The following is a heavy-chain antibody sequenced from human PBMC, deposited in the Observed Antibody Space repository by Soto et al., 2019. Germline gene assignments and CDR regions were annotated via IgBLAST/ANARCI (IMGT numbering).Heavy chain of an antibody. Sequence: EVQLVESGGGLIQPGGSLRLSCAVSGLTVSSYAMSWVRQAPGEGLEWVSVIYASDSTHYAASVKDRFTTSRDNSKNTLFLQMNSLRAEDAAVYDCAKGWMEVWCQGTTVTVS. CDR2: IYASDST. CDR1: GLTVSSYA. CDR3: AKGWMEV. J-gene: IGHJ6*02. V-gene: IGHV3-53*01.